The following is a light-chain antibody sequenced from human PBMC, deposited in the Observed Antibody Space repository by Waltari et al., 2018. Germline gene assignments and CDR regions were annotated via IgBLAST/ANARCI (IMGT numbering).Light chain of an antibody. J-gene: IGKJ4*01. Sequence: EIVMTQSPATLSVSRGGSATVSCRASLSIDDSLAWYQQKPGPPPRLLIHGAPTRDTGIPVRFSGSGSGTDFTLTITGLQSEDFAVYFCQQYNQWPLTFGRGTKVEIK. V-gene: IGKV3-15*01. CDR3: QQYNQWPLT. CDR1: LSIDDS. CDR2: GAP.